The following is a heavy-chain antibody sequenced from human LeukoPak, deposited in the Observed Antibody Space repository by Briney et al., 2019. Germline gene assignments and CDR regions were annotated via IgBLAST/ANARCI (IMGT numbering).Heavy chain of an antibody. CDR2: ISFDGSKV. J-gene: IGHJ4*02. Sequence: GSLRLSCAISGFRFSNYAMHWVRQAPGKGLEWVAFISFDGSKVYYADSVKGRFTISRDTSKNTLYVQMSSLRTEDTAIYYCVRGEQWELPSAFDYWGQGILVTVSS. CDR3: VRGEQWELPSAFDY. CDR1: GFRFSNYA. D-gene: IGHD1-26*01. V-gene: IGHV3-30*04.